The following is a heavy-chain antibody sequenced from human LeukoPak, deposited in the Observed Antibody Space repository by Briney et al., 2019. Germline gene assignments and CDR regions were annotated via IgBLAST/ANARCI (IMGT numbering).Heavy chain of an antibody. CDR2: MNPNSGNT. Sequence: ASVKVSCKASGYTFTSYDINWVRQATGQGLEWMGWMNPNSGNTGYAQKFQGRVTMTRDTSISTAYMELSSLRSEDTAVYYCARGPEGYIAVAGTDYWGQGTLVTVSS. J-gene: IGHJ4*02. CDR1: GYTFTSYD. CDR3: ARGPEGYIAVAGTDY. V-gene: IGHV1-8*01. D-gene: IGHD6-19*01.